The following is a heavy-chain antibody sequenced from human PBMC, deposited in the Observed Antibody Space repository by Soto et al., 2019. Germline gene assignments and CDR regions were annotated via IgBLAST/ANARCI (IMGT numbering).Heavy chain of an antibody. CDR1: GFTFSGSA. J-gene: IGHJ3*02. D-gene: IGHD3-10*01. Sequence: GGSLRLSCAASGFTFSGSAMHWVRQASGKGLEWVGRIRSKANSYATAYAASVKGRFTISRDDSKNTAYLQMNSLKTEDTAVYYCTRGGRFGELLYEGAFDIWGQGTMVTVSS. CDR3: TRGGRFGELLYEGAFDI. CDR2: IRSKANSYAT. V-gene: IGHV3-73*01.